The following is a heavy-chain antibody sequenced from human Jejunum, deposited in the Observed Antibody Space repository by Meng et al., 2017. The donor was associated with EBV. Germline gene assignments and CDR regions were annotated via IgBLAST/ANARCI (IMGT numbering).Heavy chain of an antibody. J-gene: IGHJ4*02. V-gene: IGHV4-34*01. CDR3: ARSGAIIGVQGAPDY. Sequence: QVQLQQWGAGLLKPSETLSLTCAVSGGSFGGYFWTWIRQAPGKGLEWIGEINQVGSTNYNPSLKSRVTISVDTSNIQFSLKVTSVTAADTAVYYCARSGAIIGVQGAPDYWGQGTLVTASS. CDR2: INQVGST. D-gene: IGHD3-3*01. CDR1: GGSFGGYF.